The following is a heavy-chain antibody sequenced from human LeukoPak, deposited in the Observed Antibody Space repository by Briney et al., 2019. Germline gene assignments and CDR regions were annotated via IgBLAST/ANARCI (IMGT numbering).Heavy chain of an antibody. CDR3: AREDTAMFYYYYGMDV. Sequence: GGSLRLSCAASGFTLTNAWMSWVRQAPGKGLEWVANIKQDGSEKYYVDSVKGRFTISRDNAKNSLYLQMNSLRAEDTAVYYCAREDTAMFYYYYGMDVWGQGTTVTVSS. J-gene: IGHJ6*02. V-gene: IGHV3-7*01. CDR1: GFTLTNAW. CDR2: IKQDGSEK. D-gene: IGHD5-18*01.